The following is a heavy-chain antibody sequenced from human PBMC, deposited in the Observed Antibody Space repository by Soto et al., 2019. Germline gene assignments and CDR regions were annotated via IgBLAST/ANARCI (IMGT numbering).Heavy chain of an antibody. D-gene: IGHD2-2*01. J-gene: IGHJ6*02. CDR2: IIPIFGTA. V-gene: IGHV1-69*13. CDR3: ARASKGIVLVPAATIGHYYYGMDV. Sequence: SVKVSCKASGGTFSSYAISWVRQAPGQGLEWMGGIIPIFGTANYAQKFQGRVTITADESTSTAYMELSSLRSEDTAVYYCARASKGIVLVPAATIGHYYYGMDVWG. CDR1: GGTFSSYA.